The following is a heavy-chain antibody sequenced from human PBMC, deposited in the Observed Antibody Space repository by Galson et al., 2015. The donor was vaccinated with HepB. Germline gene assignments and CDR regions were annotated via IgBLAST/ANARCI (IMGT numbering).Heavy chain of an antibody. Sequence: SLRLSCAASGFTVSSNYMSWVRQAPGKGLEWVSVIYSGGSTYYADSVKGRFTISRDNSKNTLYLQMNSLRAEDTAVYYCARDEQEWDYGMDVWGQGTTVTVSS. J-gene: IGHJ6*02. D-gene: IGHD3-3*01. CDR2: IYSGGST. V-gene: IGHV3-66*01. CDR1: GFTVSSNY. CDR3: ARDEQEWDYGMDV.